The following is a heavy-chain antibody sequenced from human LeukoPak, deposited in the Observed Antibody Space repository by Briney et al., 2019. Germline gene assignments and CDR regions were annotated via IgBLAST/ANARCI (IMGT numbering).Heavy chain of an antibody. D-gene: IGHD1-26*01. V-gene: IGHV1-46*01. CDR3: ARARVLRAPYAGDFDY. J-gene: IGHJ4*02. CDR2: INPSSGGT. Sequence: ASVKVSCKASGYTFTSNYMHWVRQAPGQGLEWMGIINPSSGGTTYAHRFQGRVTMTRDTSTTTVYMELSSLRSEDTAVYFCARARVLRAPYAGDFDYWGQGTLVTVSS. CDR1: GYTFTSNY.